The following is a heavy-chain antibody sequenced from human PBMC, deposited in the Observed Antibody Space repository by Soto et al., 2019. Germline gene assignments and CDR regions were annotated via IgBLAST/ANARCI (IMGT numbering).Heavy chain of an antibody. V-gene: IGHV3-11*01. CDR1: GFTFSDYY. J-gene: IGHJ5*02. CDR2: ISSSGSTI. Sequence: QVQLVESGGGLVKPGGSLRLSCAASGFTFSDYYMSWIRQAPGKGLEWVSYISSSGSTIYYADSVKGRFTISRDNAKNSLYLQMNSLRAEDTAVFYCARENTWRYDFWSGYSNWFDPWGQGTLVTVSS. D-gene: IGHD3-3*01. CDR3: ARENTWRYDFWSGYSNWFDP.